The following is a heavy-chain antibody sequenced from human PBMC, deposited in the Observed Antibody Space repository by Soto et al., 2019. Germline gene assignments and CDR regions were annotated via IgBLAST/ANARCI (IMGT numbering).Heavy chain of an antibody. J-gene: IGHJ5*02. CDR3: ARSAHGWFDP. CDR2: INHSGST. D-gene: IGHD3-3*01. CDR1: CGSFSGYY. Sequence: PSETLSLTCAFYCGSFSGYYWSWIRQPPGKGLEWIGEINHSGSTNYNPSLKSRVTISVDTSKNQFSLKLSSVTAADTAVYYCARSAHGWFDPWGQGTLVTVSS. V-gene: IGHV4-34*01.